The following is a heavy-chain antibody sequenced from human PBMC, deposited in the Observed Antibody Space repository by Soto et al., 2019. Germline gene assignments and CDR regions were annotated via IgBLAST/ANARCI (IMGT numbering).Heavy chain of an antibody. V-gene: IGHV4-39*01. D-gene: IGHD2-15*01. J-gene: IGHJ3*02. CDR3: AHALGYCSGGNCYFLNTFDI. CDR1: GGSISISGNY. CDR2: IYYSGST. Sequence: QLQLQESGPGLVKPSESQSRTCTVSGGSISISGNYWVLIRQPPGKGLEWIASIYYSGSTYYNPSLKSRDTIHGDTKKIQFALKLTSVSAADTAVAYCAHALGYCSGGNCYFLNTFDIWGQEIIITVSS.